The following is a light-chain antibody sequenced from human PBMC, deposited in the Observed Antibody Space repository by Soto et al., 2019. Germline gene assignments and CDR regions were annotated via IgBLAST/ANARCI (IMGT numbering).Light chain of an antibody. V-gene: IGKV3-20*01. CDR1: QTIRSNY. CDR2: GES. Sequence: ETVLTQSPGTLSLSPGERATLSCRASQTIRSNYLAWYRQTPGQAPRLLIYGESNRATGIADRFSGSGSGTDFTLIISRLEPAEFALYYCQQYGSSPWTFGQGTKVEIK. CDR3: QQYGSSPWT. J-gene: IGKJ1*01.